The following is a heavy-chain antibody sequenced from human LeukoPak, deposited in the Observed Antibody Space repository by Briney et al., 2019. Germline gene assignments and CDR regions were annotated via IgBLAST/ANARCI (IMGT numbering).Heavy chain of an antibody. CDR2: IYHSGST. D-gene: IGHD5-18*01. CDR3: ARSRGNVDTAIRWFDP. Sequence: SETLSLTCTVSGYSISSGYYWGWIRQPPGKGLEWIGSIYHSGSTYYNPSLKSRVTISVDTSKNQFSLKLSSVTAADTAVYYCARSRGNVDTAIRWFDPWGQGTPVTVSS. J-gene: IGHJ5*02. V-gene: IGHV4-38-2*02. CDR1: GYSISSGYY.